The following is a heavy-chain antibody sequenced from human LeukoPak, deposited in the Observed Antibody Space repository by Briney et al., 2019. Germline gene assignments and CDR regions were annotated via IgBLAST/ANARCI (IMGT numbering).Heavy chain of an antibody. CDR3: ARDEGYCSSTSCYNY. CDR2: IIPIFGTA. Sequence: ASVKVSCKASGGTFSSYAISWVRRAPGQGLEWMGRIIPIFGTANYAQKFQGRVTITADKSTSTAYMELSSLRSEDTAVYYCARDEGYCSSTSCYNYWGQGTLVTVSS. V-gene: IGHV1-69*06. CDR1: GGTFSSYA. D-gene: IGHD2-2*02. J-gene: IGHJ4*02.